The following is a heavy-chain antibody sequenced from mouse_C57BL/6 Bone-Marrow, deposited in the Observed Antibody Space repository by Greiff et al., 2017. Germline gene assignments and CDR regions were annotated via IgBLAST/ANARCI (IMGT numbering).Heavy chain of an antibody. V-gene: IGHV10-1*01. D-gene: IGHD2-3*01. CDR2: IRSKSNNYAT. CDR1: GFSFNTYA. Sequence: DAGGGLVQPKGSLKLSCAASGFSFNTYAMNWVRQAPGKGLEWVARIRSKSNNYATYYADSVKDRFTISRDDSESMLYLQMNNLKTEDTAMYYCVPDGYYDYWGQGTTLTVSS. J-gene: IGHJ2*01. CDR3: VPDGYYDY.